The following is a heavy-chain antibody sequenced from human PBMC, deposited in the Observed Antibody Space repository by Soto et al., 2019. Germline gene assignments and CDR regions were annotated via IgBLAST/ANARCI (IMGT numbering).Heavy chain of an antibody. D-gene: IGHD2-21*02. CDR2: ISGSGGGT. CDR1: GFTFSSYA. V-gene: IGHV3-23*01. Sequence: EVQLLESGGGLVQPGGSLRLPCAASGFTFSSYAMSWVRQAPGKGLEWVSAISGSGGGTYYADSVKGRFTISRDNSMDTLYLQMNRLRAEDTAVYYCAPPSSDWTYFDSWGQGTRVTVSS. J-gene: IGHJ4*02. CDR3: APPSSDWTYFDS.